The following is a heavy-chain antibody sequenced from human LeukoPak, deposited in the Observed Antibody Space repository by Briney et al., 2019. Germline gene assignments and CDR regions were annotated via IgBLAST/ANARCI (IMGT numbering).Heavy chain of an antibody. V-gene: IGHV5-51*01. Sequence: RGESLKISCKGSGYSFTSYRIGWVRQMPGKGLEWMGIVYPGDSDTRYSPSFQGQVTISADKSISTAYLQWSSLKASDTAMYYCARHLQAHYYYYMDVWGKGTTVTVSS. CDR3: ARHLQAHYYYYMDV. J-gene: IGHJ6*03. CDR1: GYSFTSYR. CDR2: VYPGDSDT. D-gene: IGHD4-11*01.